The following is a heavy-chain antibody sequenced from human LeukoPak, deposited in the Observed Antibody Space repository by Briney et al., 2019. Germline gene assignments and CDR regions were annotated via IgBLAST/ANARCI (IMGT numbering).Heavy chain of an antibody. D-gene: IGHD2-2*01. Sequence: SETLSLTCAAYGGSFSGYYWSWIRQPPGKGLEWIGEINHSGSTNYNPSLKSRVTISVDTSKNQFSLKLSSVTAADTAVYYCAGKMGVVVPAAIDWFDPWGQGTLVTVSS. CDR3: AGKMGVVVPAAIDWFDP. CDR1: GGSFSGYY. CDR2: INHSGST. J-gene: IGHJ5*02. V-gene: IGHV4-34*01.